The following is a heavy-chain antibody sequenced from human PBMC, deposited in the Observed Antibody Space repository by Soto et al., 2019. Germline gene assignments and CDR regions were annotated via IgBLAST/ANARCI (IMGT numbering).Heavy chain of an antibody. V-gene: IGHV3-13*01. CDR1: GFTFSSYD. Sequence: GGSLRLSCAASGFTFSSYDMHWVRQATGKGLEWVSAIGTAGDTYYPGSVKGRFTISRENAKNSLYLQMNSLRAGDTAVYYCARSRKEGGAGRYYYYYGMDVWGQGTTVTVSS. D-gene: IGHD6-19*01. CDR2: IGTAGDT. J-gene: IGHJ6*02. CDR3: ARSRKEGGAGRYYYYYGMDV.